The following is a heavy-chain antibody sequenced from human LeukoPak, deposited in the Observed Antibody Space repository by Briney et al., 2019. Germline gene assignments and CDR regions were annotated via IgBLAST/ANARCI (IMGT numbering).Heavy chain of an antibody. D-gene: IGHD2-2*01. CDR3: AKDWHQCYFDY. V-gene: IGHV4-34*12. CDR1: GGSFSGYY. CDR2: IIHSGST. J-gene: IGHJ4*02. Sequence: SETLSLTCAVYGGSFSGYYWSWIRQPPGKGLEWIGEIIHSGSTNYNPSLKSRVTISVDTSKNQFSLKLSSVTAADTAVYYCAKDWHQCYFDYWGQGTLVTVSS.